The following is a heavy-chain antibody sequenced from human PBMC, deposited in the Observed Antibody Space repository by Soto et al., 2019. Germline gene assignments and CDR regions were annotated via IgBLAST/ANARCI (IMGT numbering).Heavy chain of an antibody. Sequence: KPSETLSLTCTVSGGSISSYYWSRIRQPAGKGLEWIGRIYTSGSTNYNPSLKSRVTMSVDTSKNQFSLKLSSVTAADTAVYYCARDAGIAAAPYFDYWGQGTLVTVSS. CDR3: ARDAGIAAAPYFDY. J-gene: IGHJ4*02. V-gene: IGHV4-4*07. CDR2: IYTSGST. D-gene: IGHD6-13*01. CDR1: GGSISSYY.